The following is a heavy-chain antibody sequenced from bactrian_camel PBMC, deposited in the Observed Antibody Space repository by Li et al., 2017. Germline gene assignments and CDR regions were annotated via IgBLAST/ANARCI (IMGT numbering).Heavy chain of an antibody. CDR3: AASHSFILTPRFYRLESSDYPY. CDR2: IQVSNGMT. D-gene: IGHD4*01. V-gene: IGHV3S40*01. Sequence: VQLVESGGGLVQPGESLRLSCVASGITFSRHDMSWVRQAPGKEREGVAGIQVSNGMTYVADSVKGRFTVSRDNAKNTVYLQMNSLKPEDTAMYYCAASHSFILTPRFYRLESSDYPYRGQGTQVTVS. J-gene: IGHJ4*01. CDR1: GITFSRHD.